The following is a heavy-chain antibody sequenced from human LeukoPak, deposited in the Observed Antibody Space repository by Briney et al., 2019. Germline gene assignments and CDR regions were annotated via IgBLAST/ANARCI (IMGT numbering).Heavy chain of an antibody. CDR1: GFTFSSYS. CDR2: ISSSSSTI. CDR3: ARTRGYSYGLVSGAFDI. D-gene: IGHD5-18*01. J-gene: IGHJ3*02. V-gene: IGHV3-48*01. Sequence: PGGSLRLSCAASGFTFSSYSMNWVRQAPGKGLEWVSYISSSSSTIYYADSVKGRFTISRDNAKNSLYLQMNSLRAEDTAVYYCARTRGYSYGLVSGAFDIWGQGTMVTVSS.